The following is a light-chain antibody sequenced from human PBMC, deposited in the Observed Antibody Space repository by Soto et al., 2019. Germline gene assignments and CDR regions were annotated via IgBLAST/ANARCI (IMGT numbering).Light chain of an antibody. Sequence: DIQMTQSPSSLSASVGDRVTITCRASQSISSYLNWYQQKPGKAPKLLIYAASSLQSGVPSRFSVSGSGTDFTLTISILQLEEFATYYCQQSYSTPLFTFGPGTKVDIK. CDR3: QQSYSTPLFT. V-gene: IGKV1-39*01. CDR2: AAS. CDR1: QSISSY. J-gene: IGKJ3*01.